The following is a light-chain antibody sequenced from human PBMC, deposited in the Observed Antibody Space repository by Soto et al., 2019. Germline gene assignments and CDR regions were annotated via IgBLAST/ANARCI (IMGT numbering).Light chain of an antibody. CDR3: QQYGSSPRYT. Sequence: EIVLTQSPGTLSLSPGERATLSCRASQSVSSTYLAWYQQKAGQAPRLLIYGASSRATGIPDRFSGSGSGTDFTLTISRLEPADFAVYYCQQYGSSPRYTFGQGTKLEIK. J-gene: IGKJ2*01. CDR2: GAS. CDR1: QSVSSTY. V-gene: IGKV3-20*01.